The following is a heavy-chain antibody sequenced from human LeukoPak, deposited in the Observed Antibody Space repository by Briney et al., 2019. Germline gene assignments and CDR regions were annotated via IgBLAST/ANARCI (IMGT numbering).Heavy chain of an antibody. V-gene: IGHV4-34*01. Sequence: SETLSLTCAVYGGSFSGYYWSWIRQPPGKGLEWIGEINHSGSTNYNPSLKSRVTISVDTSKNQFSLKLSSVTAADTAVYYCAKGLRYFDWLSLFDIWGQGTMVTVSS. CDR3: AKGLRYFDWLSLFDI. J-gene: IGHJ3*02. D-gene: IGHD3-9*01. CDR1: GGSFSGYY. CDR2: INHSGST.